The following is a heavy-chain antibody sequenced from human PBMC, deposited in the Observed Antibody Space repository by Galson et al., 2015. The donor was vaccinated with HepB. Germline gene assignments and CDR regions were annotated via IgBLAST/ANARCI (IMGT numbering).Heavy chain of an antibody. V-gene: IGHV3-23*01. CDR2: ISGSSGST. D-gene: IGHD6-13*01. CDR1: GFTFSSYA. Sequence: SLRLSCAASGFTFSSYAMTWVRQAPGKGLEWVSAISGSSGSTFYTDSLKGRFTISRDNSKNMLYLQMNSLRVKDTAVYYCAKGTYGSSWDFDFWGQGALVTVSS. CDR3: AKGTYGSSWDFDF. J-gene: IGHJ4*02.